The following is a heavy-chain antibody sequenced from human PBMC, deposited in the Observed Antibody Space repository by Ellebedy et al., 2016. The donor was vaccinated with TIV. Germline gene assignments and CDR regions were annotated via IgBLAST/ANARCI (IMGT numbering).Heavy chain of an antibody. V-gene: IGHV1-69*05. CDR1: GGTFSSYA. J-gene: IGHJ5*02. Sequence: AASVQVSCKASGGTFSSYAISWVRQAPGHGLEWMGGIIPIFGTANYAQKFQDRATMTTDTSTNTVDLELRNLKSDDTAVYFWARDGSGNWFDPWGQGTLVTVSS. CDR3: ARDGSGNWFDP. CDR2: IIPIFGTA.